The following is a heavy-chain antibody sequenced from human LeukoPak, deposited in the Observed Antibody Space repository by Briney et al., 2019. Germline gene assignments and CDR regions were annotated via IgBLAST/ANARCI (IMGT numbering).Heavy chain of an antibody. D-gene: IGHD5-12*01. CDR2: ISYDGSNK. V-gene: IGHV3-30*18. Sequence: GGSLRLSCAASGFTFSDYYMSWIRQAPGKGLEWVAVISYDGSNKYYADSVKGRFTISRDNSKNTLYLQMNSLRAEDTAVYYCAKDGSRYIVRSYFDYWGQGTLVIVSS. CDR3: AKDGSRYIVRSYFDY. CDR1: GFTFSDYY. J-gene: IGHJ4*02.